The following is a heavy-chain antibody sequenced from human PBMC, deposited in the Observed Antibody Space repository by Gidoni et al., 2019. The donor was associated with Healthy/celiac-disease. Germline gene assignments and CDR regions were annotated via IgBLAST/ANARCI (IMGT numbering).Heavy chain of an antibody. J-gene: IGHJ4*02. CDR1: GFTFSSYA. CDR3: AKGQQLVPGAFDY. D-gene: IGHD6-13*01. CDR2: ISGSGGST. Sequence: EVQLLESGGGLVQPGGSLRLSCAASGFTFSSYAMSWVRQAPGKGLGWVSAISGSGGSTYYADSVKGRFTISRDNSKNTLYLQMNSLRAEDTAVYYCAKGQQLVPGAFDYWGQGTLVTVSS. V-gene: IGHV3-23*01.